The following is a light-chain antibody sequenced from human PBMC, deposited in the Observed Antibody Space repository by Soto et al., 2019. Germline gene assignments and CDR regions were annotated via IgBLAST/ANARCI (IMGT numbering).Light chain of an antibody. CDR2: DAS. CDR1: QSVSSY. V-gene: IGKV3-11*01. J-gene: IGKJ2*01. Sequence: EIVLTQSPATLSLSPGEGATLSCRASQSVSSYLAWYQQKPGQAPRLLIYDASNRATGIPARSSGSGSGTDFTLTISSLEPEDFAVYYCHQRSNWPRTFGQGTKLEIK. CDR3: HQRSNWPRT.